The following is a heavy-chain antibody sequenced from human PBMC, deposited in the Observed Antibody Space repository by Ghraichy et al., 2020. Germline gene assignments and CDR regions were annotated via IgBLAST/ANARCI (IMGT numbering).Heavy chain of an antibody. CDR2: IFYSGST. Sequence: SETLSLTCTVSGGSISSSSYYWGWIRQPPGKGLEWIGSIFYSGSTYYNPSLKSRVTISVDTSKNQFSLKLSSVTAADTAVYYCARDSARFQAAFDYWGQGALVSVSS. J-gene: IGHJ4*02. CDR3: ARDSARFQAAFDY. CDR1: GGSISSSSYY. V-gene: IGHV4-39*02. D-gene: IGHD5-18*01.